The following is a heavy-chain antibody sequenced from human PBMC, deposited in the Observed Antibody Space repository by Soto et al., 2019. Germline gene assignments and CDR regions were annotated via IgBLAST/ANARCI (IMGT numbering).Heavy chain of an antibody. CDR2: TYYRSKWYN. J-gene: IGHJ3*02. Sequence: SQTLSLTCAISGDSVSSNSAAWNWIRQSPSRGLEWLGRTYYRSKWYNDYAVSVKSRITINPDTSKNQFSLQLNSVTPEDTAVYYCATLDIVATTAGLTFDIWGQGTMVTVSS. D-gene: IGHD5-12*01. CDR3: ATLDIVATTAGLTFDI. V-gene: IGHV6-1*01. CDR1: GDSVSSNSAA.